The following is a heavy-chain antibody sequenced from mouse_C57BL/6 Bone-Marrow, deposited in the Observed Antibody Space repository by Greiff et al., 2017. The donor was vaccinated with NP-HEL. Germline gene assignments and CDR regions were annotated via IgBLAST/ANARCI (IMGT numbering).Heavy chain of an antibody. CDR3: ARENWDLYYFDY. CDR1: GYTFTSYW. V-gene: IGHV1-69*01. Sequence: VQLQQPGAELVMPGASVKLSCKASGYTFTSYWMHWVKQRPGQGLEWIGELDPSDSYTNYNQKFKGKSTLTVDKSSSTAYMQLSSLTSEDSAVYYCARENWDLYYFDYWGQGTTLTVSS. J-gene: IGHJ2*01. CDR2: LDPSDSYT. D-gene: IGHD4-1*01.